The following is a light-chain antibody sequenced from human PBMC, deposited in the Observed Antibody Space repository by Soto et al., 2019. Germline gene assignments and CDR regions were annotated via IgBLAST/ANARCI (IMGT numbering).Light chain of an antibody. CDR2: GAS. V-gene: IGKV3-20*01. CDR1: QSVSSTY. CDR3: QQYSSSSYT. J-gene: IGKJ2*01. Sequence: EIVLTQSPGTLSLSPGERATLSCRASQSVSSTYVSWYQQNPGQAPRLLIYGASSRATGIPDRFSGSGSGTDFTLTISRLEPEDFAVYFCQQYSSSSYTFGQGTKLEIK.